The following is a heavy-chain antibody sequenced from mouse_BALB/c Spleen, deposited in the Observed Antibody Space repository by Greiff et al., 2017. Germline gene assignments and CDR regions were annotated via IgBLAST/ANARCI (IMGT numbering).Heavy chain of an antibody. CDR2: IDPENGNT. J-gene: IGHJ4*01. V-gene: IGHV14-1*02. D-gene: IGHD1-1*01. CDR1: GFNIKDYY. CDR3: ARLTSRAMDY. Sequence: EVKLMESGAELVRPGALVKLSCKASGFNIKDYYMHWVKQRPEQGLEWIGWIDPENGNTIYDPKFQGKASITADTSSNTAYLQLSSLTSEDTAVYYCARLTSRAMDYWGQGTSVTVSS.